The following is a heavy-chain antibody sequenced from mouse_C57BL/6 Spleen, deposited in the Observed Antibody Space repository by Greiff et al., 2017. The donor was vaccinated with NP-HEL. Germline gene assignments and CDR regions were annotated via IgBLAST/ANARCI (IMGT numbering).Heavy chain of an antibody. J-gene: IGHJ1*03. CDR3: ASPLSTVVDV. CDR1: GFTFSDYG. CDR2: ISSGSSTI. Sequence: EVMLVESGGGLVKPGGSLKLSCAASGFTFSDYGMHWVRQAPEKGLEWVAYISSGSSTIYYADTVKGRFTISRDNAKNTLFLQMTSLRSEDTAMYYCASPLSTVVDVWGTGTTVTVSS. D-gene: IGHD1-1*01. V-gene: IGHV5-17*01.